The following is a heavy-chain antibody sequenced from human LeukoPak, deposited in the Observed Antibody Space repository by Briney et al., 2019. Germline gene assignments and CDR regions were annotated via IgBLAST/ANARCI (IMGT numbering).Heavy chain of an antibody. D-gene: IGHD3-10*01. J-gene: IGHJ4*02. CDR3: AKDSHGSGSYYPFDY. Sequence: QTGGSLRLSCAASGFTFSSYAMSWVRQAPGKGLEWVSAISGSGGSTYYADSVKGRFTISRDNSKNTLYLQMNSLRAEDTAVYYCAKDSHGSGSYYPFDYWGQGTLVTVSS. CDR1: GFTFSSYA. V-gene: IGHV3-23*01. CDR2: ISGSGGST.